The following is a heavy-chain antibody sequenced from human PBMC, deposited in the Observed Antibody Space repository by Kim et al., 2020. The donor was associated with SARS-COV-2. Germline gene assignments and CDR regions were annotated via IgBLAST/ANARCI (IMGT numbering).Heavy chain of an antibody. V-gene: IGHV1-69*13. J-gene: IGHJ6*02. Sequence: SVKVSCKASGGTFSSYAISWVRQAPGQGLEWMGGIIPIFGTANYAQKFQGRVTITADESTSTAYMELGSLRSEDTAVYYCARAGDIVVVPAATHYYYYGMDVWGQGTTVTVSS. CDR1: GGTFSSYA. CDR3: ARAGDIVVVPAATHYYYYGMDV. D-gene: IGHD2-2*01. CDR2: IIPIFGTA.